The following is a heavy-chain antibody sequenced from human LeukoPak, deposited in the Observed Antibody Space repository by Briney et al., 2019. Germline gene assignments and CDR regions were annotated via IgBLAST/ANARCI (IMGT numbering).Heavy chain of an antibody. V-gene: IGHV3-7*01. CDR1: GFIFKKYW. J-gene: IGHJ4*02. CDR2: IKEDGSET. D-gene: IGHD3-22*01. Sequence: PGESLRLSCAASGFIFKKYWMNWVRQVPGKGLECLANIKEDGSETYYADSVKGRFTISRDNPKNLLFLQINSLRVEDTAVYYCAREYDSSGYVAFDYWGQGTLVTVSS. CDR3: AREYDSSGYVAFDY.